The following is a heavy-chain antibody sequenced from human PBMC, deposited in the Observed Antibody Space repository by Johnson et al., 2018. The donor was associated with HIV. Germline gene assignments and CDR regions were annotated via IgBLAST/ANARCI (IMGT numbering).Heavy chain of an antibody. Sequence: GLEWVSIIYSGGSTFYTRSVKGRFTISRDNSKNMLFLQINSLRVEDTAVYYCARVRVGAFDIWGQVTMVTVSS. CDR2: IYSGGST. CDR3: ARVRVGAFDI. J-gene: IGHJ3*02. V-gene: IGHV3-53*05. D-gene: IGHD1-26*01.